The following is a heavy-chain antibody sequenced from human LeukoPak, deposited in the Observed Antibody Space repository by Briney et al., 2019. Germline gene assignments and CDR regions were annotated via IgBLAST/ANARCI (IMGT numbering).Heavy chain of an antibody. V-gene: IGHV3-11*01. CDR1: GFTFSSYA. D-gene: IGHD6-13*01. CDR3: AKDILAAGLFFDY. CDR2: ISHRVSNV. Sequence: GGSLRLSCAASGFTFSSYAMSWIRQAPGKGLEWVSYISHRVSNVQYADSVKGRFTISRDNARNSLYLQMNGLRAEDTAVYYCAKDILAAGLFFDYWGLGTLVTVSS. J-gene: IGHJ4*02.